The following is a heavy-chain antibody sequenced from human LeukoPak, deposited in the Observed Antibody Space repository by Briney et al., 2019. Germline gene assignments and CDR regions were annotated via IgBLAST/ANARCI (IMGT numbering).Heavy chain of an antibody. CDR1: GFTFSSFA. CDR2: IAHDGSDK. J-gene: IGHJ4*02. Sequence: GGSLRLSCVASGFTFSSFAMQWVRQAPGKGLEWVAVIAHDGSDKYYADSVRGRFTISRDNSKNTVYLQMNNLKTEDTAIYYCASVLDYWGQGILVTVSS. CDR3: ASVLDY. V-gene: IGHV3-30*04.